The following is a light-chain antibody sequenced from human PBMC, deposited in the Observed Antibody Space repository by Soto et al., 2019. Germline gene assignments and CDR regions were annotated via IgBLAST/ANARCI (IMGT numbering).Light chain of an antibody. Sequence: DIQMTQSPSSLSASVGDRVAITCRASQNIRNYLNWYQQKPGKAPKVLIYGAASLQSGVPSRFSGSGSGTNFTFTINSLQPEDYATYYCQQSYNIQALTFGGGTKVGIK. CDR2: GAA. V-gene: IGKV1-39*01. J-gene: IGKJ4*01. CDR3: QQSYNIQALT. CDR1: QNIRNY.